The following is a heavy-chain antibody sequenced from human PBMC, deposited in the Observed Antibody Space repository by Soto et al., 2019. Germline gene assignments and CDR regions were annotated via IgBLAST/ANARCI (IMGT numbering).Heavy chain of an antibody. CDR3: ARERYQVISDGMDV. J-gene: IGHJ6*02. Sequence: ASAKVSCKASGYTFTGYYVHWVREAPGQGLEWMGWINPETGGTSYAQKFQGRVTLSRDTSINTAYLEVSRLRFDDAAVYFCARERYQVISDGMDVWGQGTTVTVSS. D-gene: IGHD2-2*01. V-gene: IGHV1-2*02. CDR1: GYTFTGYY. CDR2: INPETGGT.